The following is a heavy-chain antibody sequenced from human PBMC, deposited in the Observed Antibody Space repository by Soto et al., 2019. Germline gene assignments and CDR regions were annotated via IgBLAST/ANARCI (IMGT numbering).Heavy chain of an antibody. CDR2: ISGSGGST. CDR1: GFTFSSYA. CDR3: AKEPSDCSGGSCYRGNWFDP. J-gene: IGHJ5*02. Sequence: GGSLRLSCAASGFTFSSYAMSWVRQAPGKGLEWVSAISGSGGSTYYADSVKGRFTISRDNSKNTLYLQMNSLRAEDTAVYYCAKEPSDCSGGSCYRGNWFDPWGQGTLVTVSS. D-gene: IGHD2-15*01. V-gene: IGHV3-23*01.